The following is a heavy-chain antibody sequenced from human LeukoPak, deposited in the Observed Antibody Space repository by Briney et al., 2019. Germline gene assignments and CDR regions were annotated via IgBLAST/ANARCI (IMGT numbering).Heavy chain of an antibody. Sequence: PGGSLRLSCAASGFTFSMSWMTWVRQAPGKGLEWVANIKEDGSEKYYVDSVKGRFTISRDNAKNSLFLQMNSLRVEDTAVYYCSGGSRFVDYWGQGTLVTVSS. J-gene: IGHJ4*02. CDR2: IKEDGSEK. CDR3: SGGSRFVDY. CDR1: GFTFSMSW. D-gene: IGHD3-10*01. V-gene: IGHV3-7*04.